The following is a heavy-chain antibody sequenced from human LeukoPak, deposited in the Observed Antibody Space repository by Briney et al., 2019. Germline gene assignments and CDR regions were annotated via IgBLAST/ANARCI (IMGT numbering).Heavy chain of an antibody. CDR1: GGSFSGYY. V-gene: IGHV4-34*01. Sequence: SETLSLTCAVSGGSFSGYYWSWIRQPPGKGLEWIGEINHSGSTNYNPSLKSRVTISVDTSKNQFSLKLSSVTAADTAVYYCARGLSSSRQTDYWGQGTLVTVSS. CDR2: INHSGST. D-gene: IGHD6-13*01. J-gene: IGHJ4*02. CDR3: ARGLSSSRQTDY.